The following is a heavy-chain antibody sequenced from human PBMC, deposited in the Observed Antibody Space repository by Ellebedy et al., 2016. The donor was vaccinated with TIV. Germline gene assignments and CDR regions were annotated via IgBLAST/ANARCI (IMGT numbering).Heavy chain of an antibody. CDR2: ISHSGST. CDR1: GDSISSGTYS. D-gene: IGHD3-16*01. CDR3: ARGWGGDWFDP. J-gene: IGHJ5*02. Sequence: SETLSLTXAVSGDSISSGTYSWNWTRQPPGKGLEWIGYISHSGSTSYNPSLKSRVTISVDRSKNEVSLRLRPVTAADTAVYYCARGWGGDWFDPWGQGTLVTVSS. V-gene: IGHV4-30-2*01.